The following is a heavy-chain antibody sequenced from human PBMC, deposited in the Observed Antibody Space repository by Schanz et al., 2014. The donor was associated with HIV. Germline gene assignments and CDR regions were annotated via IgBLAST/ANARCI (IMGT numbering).Heavy chain of an antibody. Sequence: QAQLVQSGAEVKKPGASVKVSCKAPGYSFTSNFIHWVRQAPGQGLQWMGVINTNGGGTSDTLQGRVIITRDTSTRTVYMYLSNLRFEDSAVYYCAREKMDTGGLDVWGQGTTVTVSS. V-gene: IGHV1-46*01. J-gene: IGHJ6*02. CDR2: INTNGGGT. CDR3: AREKMDTGGLDV. CDR1: GYSFTSNF.